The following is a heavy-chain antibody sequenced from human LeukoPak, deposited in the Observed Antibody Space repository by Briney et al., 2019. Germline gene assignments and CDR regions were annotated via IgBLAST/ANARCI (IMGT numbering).Heavy chain of an antibody. Sequence: SQTLSLTCGISGDSVSSNSATWNWIRQSPSRGLEWLGRTYYRSKWYNEYAVSVKGRITINPDTSKSQFSLQLNSVTPEDTALYYCARAVQGYQDYWGQGTLVTVSS. CDR1: GDSVSSNSAT. V-gene: IGHV6-1*01. CDR2: TYYRSKWYN. J-gene: IGHJ4*02. CDR3: ARAVQGYQDY. D-gene: IGHD3-16*02.